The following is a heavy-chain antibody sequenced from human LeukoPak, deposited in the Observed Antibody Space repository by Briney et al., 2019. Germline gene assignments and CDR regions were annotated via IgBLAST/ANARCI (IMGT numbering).Heavy chain of an antibody. Sequence: ASVKVSCKASGYTFTSYGISWVRQAPGQGLEWMGWISAYNGNTNYAQKLQGRVTMTTDTSTSTAYMELRSLRSDDTAAYYCARSLSYSSSWTSFDYWGQGTLVTVSS. V-gene: IGHV1-18*01. CDR2: ISAYNGNT. CDR1: GYTFTSYG. D-gene: IGHD6-13*01. J-gene: IGHJ4*02. CDR3: ARSLSYSSSWTSFDY.